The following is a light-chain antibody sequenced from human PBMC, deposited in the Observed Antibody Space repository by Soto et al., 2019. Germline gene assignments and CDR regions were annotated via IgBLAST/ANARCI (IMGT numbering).Light chain of an antibody. Sequence: QSALTQPRSVSGSPGQSVTISCTGTSSDVGGYYFVSWYQQNPGKAPKLMIYDVNKRPSGVPDRFSGSKSGNTASLTISGLQPEDESDYYCCSYAGTYTYVFGTGTKLTVL. CDR1: SSDVGGYYF. V-gene: IGLV2-11*01. CDR2: DVN. CDR3: CSYAGTYTYV. J-gene: IGLJ1*01.